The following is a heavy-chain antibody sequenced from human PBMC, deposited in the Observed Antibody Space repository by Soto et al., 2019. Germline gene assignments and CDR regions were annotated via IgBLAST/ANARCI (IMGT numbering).Heavy chain of an antibody. Sequence: KVSCKASGGTFSSYAISWVRQAPGQGLEWMGGIIPIFGTANYAQKFQGRVTITADESTSTAYMELSSLRSEDTAVYYCARARDIVVVPAANYYYYYGMDVWGQGTTVTVSS. CDR3: ARARDIVVVPAANYYYYYGMDV. CDR1: GGTFSSYA. J-gene: IGHJ6*02. CDR2: IIPIFGTA. V-gene: IGHV1-69*01. D-gene: IGHD2-2*01.